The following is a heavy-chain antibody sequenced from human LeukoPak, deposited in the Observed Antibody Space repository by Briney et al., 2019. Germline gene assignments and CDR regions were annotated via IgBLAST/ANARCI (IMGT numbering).Heavy chain of an antibody. V-gene: IGHV4-39*01. CDR3: ARRADWGHWVFDL. J-gene: IGHJ2*01. CDR2: VYHSGSA. D-gene: IGHD3-16*01. CDR1: GGAINSRNYY. Sequence: SETLSLTCTVSGGAINSRNYYWGWIRQPPGRGLEWIGSVYHSGSAYDNPSLKSRVNISADTSKNEISLKLSSVTAADTAIYYCARRADWGHWVFDLWGRGTLVSVSA.